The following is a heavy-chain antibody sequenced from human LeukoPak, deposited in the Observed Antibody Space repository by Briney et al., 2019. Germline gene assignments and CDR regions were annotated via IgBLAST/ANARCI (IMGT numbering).Heavy chain of an antibody. CDR2: IYYSGST. D-gene: IGHD3-3*01. V-gene: IGHV4-59*01. CDR1: GGSISSYY. Sequence: SETLSLTCTVSGGSISSYYWSWIRQPPGKGLEWIGYIYYSGSTNYNPSLKSRVTISVDTSKNQFSLKLSSVTAADTAVYYCARVVIIQDYYYYMDVWGKGATVTVSS. J-gene: IGHJ6*03. CDR3: ARVVIIQDYYYYMDV.